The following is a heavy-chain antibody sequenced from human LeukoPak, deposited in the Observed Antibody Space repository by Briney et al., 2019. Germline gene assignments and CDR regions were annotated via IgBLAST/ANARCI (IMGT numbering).Heavy chain of an antibody. CDR2: ISWNSGSI. Sequence: GGSLRLSCAASGFAFDDYAMHWVRQAPGKGLEWVSGISWNSGSIGYADSVKGRFTISRDNAKNSPYLQMNSLRAEDTALYYCAREPRDFDYWGQGTLVTVSS. J-gene: IGHJ4*02. CDR1: GFAFDDYA. CDR3: AREPRDFDY. V-gene: IGHV3-9*01.